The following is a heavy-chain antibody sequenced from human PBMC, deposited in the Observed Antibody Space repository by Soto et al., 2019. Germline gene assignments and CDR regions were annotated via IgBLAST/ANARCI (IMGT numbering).Heavy chain of an antibody. CDR2: VSHDGSIK. J-gene: IGHJ6*02. V-gene: IGHV3-30*18. Sequence: QVQLMESGGGVVQPGRSLRLSCAASGFTFSNSGIHWVRQAPGKGLEWVAVVSHDGSIKFYADSVKGRFTISRDNSNNTPSWQLHRQMAERTAVFYCANNVPHGVIGWNYYYGVGVCGHGAKFT. CDR1: GFTFSNSG. D-gene: IGHD2-8*01. CDR3: ANNVPHGVIGWNYYYGVGV.